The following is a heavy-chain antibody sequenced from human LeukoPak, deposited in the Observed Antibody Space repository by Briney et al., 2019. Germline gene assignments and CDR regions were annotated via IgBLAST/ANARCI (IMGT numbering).Heavy chain of an antibody. Sequence: PGGSLRLSCAASGFTFSSYGRHWVRQAPCKGLEWVAVIWYDGSNKYYADSVKGRFTISRDNSKNTLYLQMNSLRAEDTAVYYCAKDYCSGGSCYSDYWGQGTLVTVSS. D-gene: IGHD2-15*01. V-gene: IGHV3-33*06. CDR3: AKDYCSGGSCYSDY. CDR1: GFTFSSYG. J-gene: IGHJ4*02. CDR2: IWYDGSNK.